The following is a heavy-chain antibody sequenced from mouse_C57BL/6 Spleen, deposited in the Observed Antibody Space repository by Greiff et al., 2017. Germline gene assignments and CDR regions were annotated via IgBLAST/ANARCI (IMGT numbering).Heavy chain of an antibody. CDR2: IDPSDSYT. CDR3: ARRGGYDRFDC. V-gene: IGHV1-50*01. J-gene: IGHJ2*01. Sequence: QVQLQQPGAELVKPGASVKLSCKASGYTFTSYWMPWVKQRPGQGLEWIGEIDPSDSYTNYNQKFKGKATLTVDTSSSTAYMQLSSLTSEDSAVYYCARRGGYDRFDCWGQGTTLTVSS. CDR1: GYTFTSYW. D-gene: IGHD2-2*01.